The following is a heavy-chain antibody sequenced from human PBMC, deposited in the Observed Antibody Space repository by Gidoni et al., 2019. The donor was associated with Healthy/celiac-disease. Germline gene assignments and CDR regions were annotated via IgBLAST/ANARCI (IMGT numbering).Heavy chain of an antibody. CDR2: INPSGGST. J-gene: IGHJ4*02. V-gene: IGHV1-46*01. CDR3: ARVDRGGGFDY. CDR1: GYTFTSYY. Sequence: QVQLVQSGAEMKKPGASVKVSCKASGYTFTSYYMPWVRQAPGQGLEWMGIINPSGGSTSYAQKFQGRVTMTRDTSTSTVYMELSSLRSEDTAVYYCARVDRGGGFDYWGQGTLVTVSS. D-gene: IGHD3-16*01.